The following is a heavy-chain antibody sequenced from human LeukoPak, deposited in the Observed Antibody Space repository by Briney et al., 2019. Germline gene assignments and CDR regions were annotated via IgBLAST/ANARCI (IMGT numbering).Heavy chain of an antibody. CDR2: IHTSANT. Sequence: SETLSLTXSVSGGSISSYFWSWLRQPAGKGLEWMGRIHTSANTEYNPSLKSRVTMSVDTSKNQFSLKLSSVTAADTAVYFCARDDNSIYSDDAFDIWGQGTLVTVSS. CDR3: ARDDNSIYSDDAFDI. V-gene: IGHV4-4*07. CDR1: GGSISSYF. J-gene: IGHJ3*02. D-gene: IGHD2/OR15-2a*01.